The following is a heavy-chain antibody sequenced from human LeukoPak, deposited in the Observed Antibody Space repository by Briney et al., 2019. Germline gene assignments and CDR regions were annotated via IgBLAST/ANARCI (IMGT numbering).Heavy chain of an antibody. D-gene: IGHD3-22*01. CDR3: ASRVRDSSGYYLGFDY. CDR2: INHSGST. CDR1: GGSFSGYY. J-gene: IGHJ4*02. V-gene: IGHV4-34*01. Sequence: SETLSLTCAVYGGSFSGYYWSWIRQPPGKGLEWIGEINHSGSTNYNPSLKSRITISVDTSKNQFSLKLSSVTAADTAVYYCASRVRDSSGYYLGFDYWGQGTLVTASS.